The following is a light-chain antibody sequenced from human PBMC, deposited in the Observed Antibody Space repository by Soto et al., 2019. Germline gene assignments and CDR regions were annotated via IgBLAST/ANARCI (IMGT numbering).Light chain of an antibody. Sequence: EIVLTQSPGTLSLSPGERATLSCRASQSVSSNFLAWYQQKPAQAPRLLIYGASSRATGIPDRFSGSGSGTDFTLTISSLQPEDFATYYCQQLNSYPLTFGGGTKVDNK. CDR2: GAS. V-gene: IGKV3-20*01. CDR3: QQLNSYPLT. J-gene: IGKJ4*01. CDR1: QSVSSNF.